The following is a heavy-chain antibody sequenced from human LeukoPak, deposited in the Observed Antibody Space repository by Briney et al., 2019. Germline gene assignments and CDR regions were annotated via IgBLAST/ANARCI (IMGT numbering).Heavy chain of an antibody. CDR2: IRSKAYGGTT. Sequence: PGGSLGLSCAASGFIFSDYYMTWIRQAPGKGLEWVGFIRSKAYGGTTEYAASVKGRFTISRDDSKSIAYLQMNSLKTEDTAVYYCTRDSDYYDSSGYYDYWGQGTLVTVSS. J-gene: IGHJ4*02. D-gene: IGHD3-22*01. V-gene: IGHV3-49*03. CDR1: GFIFSDYY. CDR3: TRDSDYYDSSGYYDY.